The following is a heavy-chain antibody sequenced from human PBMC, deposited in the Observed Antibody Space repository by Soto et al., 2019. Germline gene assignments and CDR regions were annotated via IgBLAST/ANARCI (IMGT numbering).Heavy chain of an antibody. J-gene: IGHJ4*02. CDR3: ARESEDLTSNFDY. CDR2: ISSSSSYT. V-gene: IGHV3-11*06. CDR1: GFTFSDYY. Sequence: GGSLRLSCAASGFTFSDYYMSWIRQAPGKGLEWVSYISSSSSYTNYADSVKGRFTISRDNAKNSLYLQMNSLRAEDTAVYYCARESEDLTSNFDYWGQGTLVTVSS.